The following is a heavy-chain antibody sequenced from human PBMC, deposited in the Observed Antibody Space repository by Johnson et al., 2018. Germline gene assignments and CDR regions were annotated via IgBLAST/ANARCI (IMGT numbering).Heavy chain of an antibody. CDR1: GFTFSSYS. Sequence: EVQLVESGGGLVKPGGSLRLSCAASGFTFSSYSMNWVRQAPGKGLEWVSSISSRSSYIYYADSVKGRFTISRDNAKNSLYLQMNSRRDEDTGVYNCARDGYYDSSGYPTMNDAFDIWGQGTMVTVSS. V-gene: IGHV3-21*01. CDR3: ARDGYYDSSGYPTMNDAFDI. CDR2: ISSRSSYI. D-gene: IGHD3-22*01. J-gene: IGHJ3*02.